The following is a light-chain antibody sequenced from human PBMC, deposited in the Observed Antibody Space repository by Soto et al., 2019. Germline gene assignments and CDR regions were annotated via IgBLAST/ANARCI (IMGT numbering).Light chain of an antibody. CDR3: MQIIKLPDT. Sequence: ITLTQTPYALSVSPGQPASISCRSSQSLVHSDGKSHLYWYLQKPGQPPQLLIYEASNRFSGVPDRFSGSGSGTDFTLKISRAEAEDVGVYYCMQIIKLPDTFGQGTKVDIK. CDR1: QSLVHSDGKSH. J-gene: IGKJ2*01. CDR2: EAS. V-gene: IGKV2D-29*01.